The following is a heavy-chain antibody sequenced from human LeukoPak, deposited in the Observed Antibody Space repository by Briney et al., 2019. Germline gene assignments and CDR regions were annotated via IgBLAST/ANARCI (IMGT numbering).Heavy chain of an antibody. CDR3: ARSSGAGAFDI. CDR2: IYHSGST. D-gene: IGHD1-26*01. Sequence: SQTLSLTCAVSGGSISSGGYSWSWIRQPPGKGLEWIRYIYHSGSTYYNPSLKSRVTISVDRSKNQFSLKLSSETAADTAVYYCARSSGAGAFDIWGQGTMVTVSS. J-gene: IGHJ3*02. V-gene: IGHV4-30-2*01. CDR1: GGSISSGGYS.